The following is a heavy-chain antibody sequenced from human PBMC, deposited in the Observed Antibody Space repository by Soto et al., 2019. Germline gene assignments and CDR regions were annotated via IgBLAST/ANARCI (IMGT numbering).Heavy chain of an antibody. CDR1: GFTVSSNY. D-gene: IGHD6-19*01. J-gene: IGHJ6*03. CDR2: IYSGGST. V-gene: IGHV3-66*01. Sequence: GGSLRLSCAASGFTVSSNYMSWVRQAPGKGLEWVSVIYSGGSTYYADSVKGRFTISRDNSKNTLYLQMNSLRAEDTAVYYCARAGWPTRYYYYYMDVWGKGTTVTVSS. CDR3: ARAGWPTRYYYYYMDV.